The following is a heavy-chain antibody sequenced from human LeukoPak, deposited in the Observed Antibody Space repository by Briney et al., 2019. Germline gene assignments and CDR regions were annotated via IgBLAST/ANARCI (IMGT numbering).Heavy chain of an antibody. D-gene: IGHD6-6*01. CDR2: IRSKANSYAT. J-gene: IGHJ5*02. CDR1: GFTFSGSA. CDR3: TRPYSSSSGNWFDP. V-gene: IGHV3-73*01. Sequence: RGSPKLSCAASGFTFSGSAMHWVRQASGKGLEWVGRIRSKANSYATAYAASVKGRFTISRDDSKNTAYLQMNSLKTEDTAVYYCTRPYSSSSGNWFDPWGQGTLVTVSS.